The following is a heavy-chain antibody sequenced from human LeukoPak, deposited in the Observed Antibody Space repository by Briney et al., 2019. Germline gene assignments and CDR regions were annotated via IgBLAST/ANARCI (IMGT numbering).Heavy chain of an antibody. D-gene: IGHD2-2*02. CDR3: VKAIGVSCISTSCYSFDN. CDR2: ISSSGSTI. Sequence: GGSLRLSCAASGFTFSDYYMSWIRQAPGKGLEWVSYISSSGSTIYYADSVKGRFTISRDNAKNSVHLQMNSLRVEDTALFYCVKAIGVSCISTSCYSFDNWGQGTLVTVSS. J-gene: IGHJ4*02. V-gene: IGHV3-11*01. CDR1: GFTFSDYY.